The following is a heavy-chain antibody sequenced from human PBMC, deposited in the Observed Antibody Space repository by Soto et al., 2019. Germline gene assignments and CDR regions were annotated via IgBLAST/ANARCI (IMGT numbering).Heavy chain of an antibody. CDR3: ARDRAVMTTVTTSNAFDI. J-gene: IGHJ3*02. CDR2: INPSGGST. CDR1: GYTFTSHY. V-gene: IGHV1-46*01. D-gene: IGHD4-17*01. Sequence: QVQLVQSGAEVKKPGASVKVSCKASGYTFTSHYMHWVRQAPGQGLEWMGIINPSGGSTSYAQKFQGRVTMTRDTSTSTVYMELSSLRSEDTAVYYCARDRAVMTTVTTSNAFDIWGQGTMVTVSS.